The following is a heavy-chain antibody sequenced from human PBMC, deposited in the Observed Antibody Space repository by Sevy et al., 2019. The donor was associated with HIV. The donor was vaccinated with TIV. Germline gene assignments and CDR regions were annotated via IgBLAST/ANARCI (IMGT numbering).Heavy chain of an antibody. CDR2: IYPGDSDS. V-gene: IGHV5-51*01. CDR3: ARATAGTAPHYSYYTMDI. J-gene: IGHJ6*02. Sequence: GESLKISCKASGYIFSNYWIAWVRQMPGKGLEWMGIIYPGDSDSRYSPSFQGQVTISADKSISTAFLQWSSLKASDTAKYYCARATAGTAPHYSYYTMDIWGQGTTVTVSS. CDR1: GYIFSNYW. D-gene: IGHD6-13*01.